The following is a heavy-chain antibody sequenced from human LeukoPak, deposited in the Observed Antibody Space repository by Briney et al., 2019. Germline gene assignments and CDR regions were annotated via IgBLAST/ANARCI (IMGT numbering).Heavy chain of an antibody. J-gene: IGHJ3*02. CDR2: ISSSGSSI. CDR1: GFTFSSYE. V-gene: IGHV3-48*03. Sequence: GGSLRLSCAASGFTFSSYEMNWVRQAPGKGLEWVSYISSSGSSIYYADSVEGRFTISRDNAKNSLYLQMNSLRAEDTAVYYCARDPGDYYGSGSSDAFDIWGQGTMVTVSS. CDR3: ARDPGDYYGSGSSDAFDI. D-gene: IGHD3-10*01.